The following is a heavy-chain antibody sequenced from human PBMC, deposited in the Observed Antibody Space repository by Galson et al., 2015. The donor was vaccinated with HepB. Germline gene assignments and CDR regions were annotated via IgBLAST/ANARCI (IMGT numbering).Heavy chain of an antibody. Sequence: LSLTCSVSGGSISSYYWSWIRQPPGKGLEWIGYIYYSGTTNYNPSLKSRVTMSLDKSQNHFSLNLSSVAAADTAVYYCARSGYYGDHFDFWGQGTLVTVSS. CDR3: ARSGYYGDHFDF. V-gene: IGHV4-59*08. CDR1: GGSISSYY. D-gene: IGHD4-17*01. J-gene: IGHJ4*02. CDR2: IYYSGTT.